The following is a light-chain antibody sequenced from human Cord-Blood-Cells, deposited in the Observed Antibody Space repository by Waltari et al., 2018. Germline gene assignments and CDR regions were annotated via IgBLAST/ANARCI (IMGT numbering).Light chain of an antibody. CDR1: QSVSSN. Sequence: EIVMTQSPATLSVSTGARATLSCRASQSVSSNLAWYQQKPGQAPRLLIYGASTMATGIPARFSGSGSGTEFSLTISSLQSEDFAVYYCQQYNNWPPITFGQGTRLEIK. CDR3: QQYNNWPPIT. J-gene: IGKJ5*01. V-gene: IGKV3-15*01. CDR2: GAS.